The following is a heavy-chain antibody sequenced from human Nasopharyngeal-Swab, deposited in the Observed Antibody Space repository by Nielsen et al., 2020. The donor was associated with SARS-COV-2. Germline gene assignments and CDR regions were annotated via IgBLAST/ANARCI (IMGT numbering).Heavy chain of an antibody. V-gene: IGHV3-21*01. CDR2: ISSSSSYI. Sequence: LSLTCAASGFTFSSYGMNWVRQAPGKGLEWVSSISSSSSYIYYADSVKGRFTISRDNAKNSLYLQMNSLRAEDTAVYYCARDLGDDAFDIWGQGTMVTVSS. J-gene: IGHJ3*02. CDR1: GFTFSSYG. D-gene: IGHD3-16*01. CDR3: ARDLGDDAFDI.